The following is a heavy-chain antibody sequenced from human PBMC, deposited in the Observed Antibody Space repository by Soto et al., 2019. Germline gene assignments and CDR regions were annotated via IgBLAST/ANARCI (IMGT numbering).Heavy chain of an antibody. D-gene: IGHD1-26*01. Sequence: GGSLRLSCAASGFTFSDHYMGWVRQAPGKGLEWVGRTRNKANSHTTEYAASVTGRFTISRDDSKNSLHLQMNSLKTEDTAVYFCAREDLVGTTYSIDHWGPGTLVTVSS. CDR2: TRNKANSHTT. V-gene: IGHV3-72*01. J-gene: IGHJ4*02. CDR3: AREDLVGTTYSIDH. CDR1: GFTFSDHY.